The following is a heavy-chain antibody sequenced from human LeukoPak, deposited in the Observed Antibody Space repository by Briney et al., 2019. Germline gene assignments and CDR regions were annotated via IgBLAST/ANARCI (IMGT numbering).Heavy chain of an antibody. D-gene: IGHD3-16*01. CDR3: ARDLGGGAGSDY. Sequence: GASVKVSCTASGYTFTTYEIHWVRQASGQGLEWMGWMNPNSGNTGYAQKFQGRVTLTRNTSISTAYMELSSLRSEDTAVYYCARDLGGGAGSDYWGQGTLVTVSS. J-gene: IGHJ4*02. CDR2: MNPNSGNT. CDR1: GYTFTTYE. V-gene: IGHV1-8*02.